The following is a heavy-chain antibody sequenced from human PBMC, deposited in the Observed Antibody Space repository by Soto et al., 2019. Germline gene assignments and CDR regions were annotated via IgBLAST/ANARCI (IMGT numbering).Heavy chain of an antibody. CDR3: ARSNCGVGGYPGVDY. Sequence: ASVKVSCKASGYTFTGYYMHWVRQAPGQGLEWMGWINPNSGCTNYAQKFQGWVTMTRDTSISTAYMELSRLRSDDTAVYFCARSNCGVGGYPGVDYGGQETLVTVSS. CDR2: INPNSGCT. D-gene: IGHD2-21*02. CDR1: GYTFTGYY. V-gene: IGHV1-2*04. J-gene: IGHJ4*02.